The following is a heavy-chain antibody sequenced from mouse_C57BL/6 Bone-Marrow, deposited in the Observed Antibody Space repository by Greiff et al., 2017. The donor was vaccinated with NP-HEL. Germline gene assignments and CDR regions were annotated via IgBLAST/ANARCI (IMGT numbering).Heavy chain of an antibody. CDR1: GYTFTSYG. J-gene: IGHJ3*01. Sequence: QVQLQQSGAELARPGASVKLSCKASGYTFTSYGISWVKQRTGQGLEWIGEIYPRSGNTYYNEKFKGKATLTADKSSSTAYMELRSLTSEDSAVYFCARRGYYGSSYRNWFAYWAKGLWSLSLQ. D-gene: IGHD1-1*01. CDR2: IYPRSGNT. CDR3: ARRGYYGSSYRNWFAY. V-gene: IGHV1-81*01.